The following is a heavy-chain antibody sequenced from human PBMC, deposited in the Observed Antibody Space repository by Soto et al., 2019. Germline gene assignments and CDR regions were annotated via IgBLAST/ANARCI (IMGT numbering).Heavy chain of an antibody. V-gene: IGHV3-7*01. Sequence: WVRQTPWKGLEWLGTIMKDGSVKKYVDSVKGRFTVSRDNAKNSLYLQMESLRVEDTAVYYCARDSGYDSGSSVNHYLDYWGHGTLVTVSS. J-gene: IGHJ4*01. D-gene: IGHD3-10*01. CDR3: ARDSGYDSGSSVNHYLDY. CDR2: IMKDGSVK.